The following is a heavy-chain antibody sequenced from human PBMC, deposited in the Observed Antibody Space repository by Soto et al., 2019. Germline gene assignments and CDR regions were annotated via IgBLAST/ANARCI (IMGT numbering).Heavy chain of an antibody. D-gene: IGHD6-19*01. Sequence: EVKLEESGGGLVQTGGSLRLSCAVSGFTFSAYWMRWVRQSPGRGLEGVANIKDVGSQTYYVDSVRGRFTISRDNGQTSLYLHMTSLRAEDTAVYYCATAVRGSAWSYWGQGTLVTVSS. CDR3: ATAVRGSAWSY. CDR1: GFTFSAYW. CDR2: IKDVGSQT. V-gene: IGHV3-7*01. J-gene: IGHJ4*02.